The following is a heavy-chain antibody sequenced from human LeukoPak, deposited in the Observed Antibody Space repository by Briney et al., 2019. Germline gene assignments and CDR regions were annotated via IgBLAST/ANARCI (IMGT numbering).Heavy chain of an antibody. J-gene: IGHJ4*02. Sequence: GGSLRLSCAASGFTFSSYEMNWVRQAPGKGLEWVSYISSSGSTIYYADSVKGRFTISRDSAKNSLYLQMNSLRAEDTAVYYCARDNYDILTGYLTNYFDYWGQGTLVTVSS. CDR2: ISSSGSTI. V-gene: IGHV3-48*03. D-gene: IGHD3-9*01. CDR3: ARDNYDILTGYLTNYFDY. CDR1: GFTFSSYE.